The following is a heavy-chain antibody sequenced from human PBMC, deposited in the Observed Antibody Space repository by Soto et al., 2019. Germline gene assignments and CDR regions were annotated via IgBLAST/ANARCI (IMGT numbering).Heavy chain of an antibody. D-gene: IGHD3-16*01. V-gene: IGHV3-23*01. CDR2: ISGSGST. CDR1: GFTVSSYA. CDR3: AKALRFTFTTGYYMDV. Sequence: EVQLLESGGGLVQPGGSLRLSCAASGFTVSSYAMSWVRQAPGKGREWVSAISGSGSTYSADSVKGRFTISRDSSKNTVDLEMNSLRAEDTAVYYCAKALRFTFTTGYYMDVWGRGTTVTVSS. J-gene: IGHJ6*03.